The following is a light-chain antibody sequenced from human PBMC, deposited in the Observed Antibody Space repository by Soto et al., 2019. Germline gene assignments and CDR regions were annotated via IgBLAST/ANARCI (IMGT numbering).Light chain of an antibody. CDR3: QSYDSSLSGSV. V-gene: IGLV1-40*01. CDR1: TSNIGAPYD. CDR2: GNN. J-gene: IGLJ2*01. Sequence: QSVLTQPPSVSGAPGQRVSISCTGSTSNIGAPYDVHWYQHLPGTAPKLLIYGNNNRPSGVPDRFSGSKSGTSASLAITGLQVEDEADYYCQSYDSSLSGSVFGGGTKVTVL.